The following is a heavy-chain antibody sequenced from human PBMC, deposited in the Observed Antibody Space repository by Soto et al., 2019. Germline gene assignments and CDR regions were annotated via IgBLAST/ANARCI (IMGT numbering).Heavy chain of an antibody. D-gene: IGHD3-10*01. CDR1: GGSISSISSY. V-gene: IGHV4-39*01. J-gene: IGHJ6*02. CDR3: ARQSEYYYASGRAAPLYGMDV. CDR2: VYYSGST. Sequence: SETLSLTCTVSGGSISSISSYWGWIRQPPGKGLEWIGNVYYSGSTYSNPSLKSRLTISADTSKNQFSLKLSSVTAADTAVYFCARQSEYYYASGRAAPLYGMDVWGQGATVTVSS.